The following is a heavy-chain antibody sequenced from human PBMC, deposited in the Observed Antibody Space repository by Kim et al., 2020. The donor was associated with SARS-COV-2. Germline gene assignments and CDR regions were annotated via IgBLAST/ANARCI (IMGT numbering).Heavy chain of an antibody. CDR1: GFTFSSYG. CDR3: AKDFGFGEPPTNWFDP. V-gene: IGHV3-30*18. Sequence: GGSLRLSCAASGFTFSSYGMHWVRQAPVKGLEWVAVISYDGSNKYYADSVKGRFTISRDNSKNTLYLQMNSLRAEDTAVYYCAKDFGFGEPPTNWFDPWG. CDR2: ISYDGSNK. J-gene: IGHJ5*02. D-gene: IGHD3-10*01.